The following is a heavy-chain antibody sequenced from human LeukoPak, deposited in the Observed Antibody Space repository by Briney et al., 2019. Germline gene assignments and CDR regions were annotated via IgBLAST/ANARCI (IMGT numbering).Heavy chain of an antibody. V-gene: IGHV4-39*07. Sequence: PSETLSLTCTVSGGSISSSSYYWGWIRQPPGKGLEWIGEINHSGSTNYNPSLKSRVTISVDTSKNQFSLKLSSVTAADTAVYYCARRARKQQLAPRHYFDYWGQGTLVTVSS. D-gene: IGHD6-13*01. J-gene: IGHJ4*02. CDR3: ARRARKQQLAPRHYFDY. CDR1: GGSISSSSYY. CDR2: INHSGST.